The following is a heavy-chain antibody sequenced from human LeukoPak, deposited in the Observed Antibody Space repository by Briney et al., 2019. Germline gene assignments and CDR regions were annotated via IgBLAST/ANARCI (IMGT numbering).Heavy chain of an antibody. V-gene: IGHV1-69*13. D-gene: IGHD2-21*02. CDR2: IIPIFGTA. CDR1: GGTFSSYA. CDR3: TTSIGKTHLAYCGGDCYQLDY. Sequence: ASVKVSCKAPGGTFSSYAITWVRQAPGQGLEWMGGIIPIFGTANYAQKFQGRVTFTADESTSTAYMELSSLRSEDTAVYYCTTSIGKTHLAYCGGDCYQLDYWGQGTLVTVSS. J-gene: IGHJ4*02.